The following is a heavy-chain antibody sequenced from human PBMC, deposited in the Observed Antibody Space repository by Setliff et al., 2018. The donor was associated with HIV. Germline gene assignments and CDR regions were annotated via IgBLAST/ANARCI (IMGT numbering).Heavy chain of an antibody. V-gene: IGHV1-69*06. CDR2: IIPVYGTT. Sequence: GASVKVSCKASGGTFSSYGISWVRQAPGQGLEWMGRIIPVYGTTNYAQKFQGRVTITADKSTSTAYMELSSLRSEDTAVYYCARCESSGHDAFDLWGQGTMVTVSS. D-gene: IGHD3-22*01. J-gene: IGHJ3*01. CDR1: GGTFSSYG. CDR3: ARCESSGHDAFDL.